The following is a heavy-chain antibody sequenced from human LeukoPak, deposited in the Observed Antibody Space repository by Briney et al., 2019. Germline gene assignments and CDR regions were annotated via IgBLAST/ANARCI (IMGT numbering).Heavy chain of an antibody. CDR3: ARDLKPYNWKLLSHMDV. D-gene: IGHD1-20*01. CDR1: GGTFSSYA. V-gene: IGHV1-69*13. CDR2: IIPIFGTA. Sequence: SVKVSCKASGGTFSSYAISWVRQAPGQGLEWMGGIIPIFGTANYAQKFQGRVTITADESTSTAYMELSSLRSDDTAVYYCARDLKPYNWKLLSHMDVWGKGTTVTVSS. J-gene: IGHJ6*03.